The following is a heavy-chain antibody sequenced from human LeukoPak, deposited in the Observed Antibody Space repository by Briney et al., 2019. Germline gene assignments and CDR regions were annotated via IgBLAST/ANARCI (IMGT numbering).Heavy chain of an antibody. J-gene: IGHJ4*02. CDR1: GFTVSSKY. D-gene: IGHD6-13*01. Sequence: GRSLRLSCAASGFTVSSKYMSWVRQAPGKGLEWVSVIYSDSSTYYADSVKGRFTISRDNSKNTLYLQMNSLRAEDTGVYYCARGPHITAAGILDYWGQGTLVTVSS. CDR3: ARGPHITAAGILDY. CDR2: IYSDSST. V-gene: IGHV3-66*01.